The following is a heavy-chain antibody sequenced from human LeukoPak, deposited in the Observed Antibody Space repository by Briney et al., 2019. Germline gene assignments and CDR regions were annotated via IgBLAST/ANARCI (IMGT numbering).Heavy chain of an antibody. CDR1: GYRFTDYW. J-gene: IGHJ3*01. CDR2: IYPGDSDS. Sequence: GESLKISCKGSGYRFTDYWIAWVRQMPGKGLEWMGIIYPGDSDSRYSPSFQGQVTFSADKSISTAYLQWSSLKASDTAMYFCASGLIQLIPRSPFDLWGQGTMVTVST. V-gene: IGHV5-51*01. CDR3: ASGLIQLIPRSPFDL. D-gene: IGHD5-18*01.